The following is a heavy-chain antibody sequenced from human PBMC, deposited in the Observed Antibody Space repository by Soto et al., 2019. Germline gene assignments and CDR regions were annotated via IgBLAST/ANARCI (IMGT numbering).Heavy chain of an antibody. V-gene: IGHV3-23*01. D-gene: IGHD3-3*01. Sequence: PVRSLRVSWSASLFTFSSYARSWVLHSPGKGLEWVSAISGSGGSTYYADSVKGRFTISRDNSKNTLYLQMNSLRAEDTAVYYCAKDFWSGYYGSYWGQGTLVTVSS. CDR2: ISGSGGST. J-gene: IGHJ4*02. CDR1: LFTFSSYA. CDR3: AKDFWSGYYGSY.